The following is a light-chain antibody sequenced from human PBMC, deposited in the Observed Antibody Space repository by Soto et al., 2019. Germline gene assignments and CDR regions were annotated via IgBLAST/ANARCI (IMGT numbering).Light chain of an antibody. CDR3: QQYYSTPRT. CDR1: QGVLYTSNNKNY. Sequence: DIVMTQSPDSLAVSLGERATINCKSSQGVLYTSNNKNYLAWYQQKPGRPPKLLIYWASTREPGVLDRLSGSGSGTDFTLTIRSLQAEDVAVYYCQQYYSTPRTFGQGTKVEIK. J-gene: IGKJ1*01. V-gene: IGKV4-1*01. CDR2: WAS.